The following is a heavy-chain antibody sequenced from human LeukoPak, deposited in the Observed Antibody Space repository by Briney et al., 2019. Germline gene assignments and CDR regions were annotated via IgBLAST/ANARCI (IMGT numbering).Heavy chain of an antibody. CDR1: GFTFSSYA. J-gene: IGHJ4*02. Sequence: PGGSLRLSCAASGFTFSSYAMHWVRQAPGKGLEWVAFISYDGSNKYYADSEKGRLTISRDNSKNTLYLQMNSLRAEDTAVYYCARVVGAMDYWGQGTLVTVSS. V-gene: IGHV3-30-3*01. CDR2: ISYDGSNK. CDR3: ARVVGAMDY. D-gene: IGHD1-26*01.